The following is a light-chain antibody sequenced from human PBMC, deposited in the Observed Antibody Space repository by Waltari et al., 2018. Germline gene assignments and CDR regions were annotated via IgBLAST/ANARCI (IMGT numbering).Light chain of an antibody. CDR2: AVS. CDR3: NSYAGSSSWV. CDR1: SSDVGFYNY. J-gene: IGLJ3*02. V-gene: IGLV2-14*01. Sequence: QSALTQPASVSGSPGQSITISCTGTSSDVGFYNYVSWYQQHPGKAPKLMLSAVSERPAGVSNRFSGSKSGNTASLTISGLQAEDEADYYCNSYAGSSSWVFGGGTKLTVL.